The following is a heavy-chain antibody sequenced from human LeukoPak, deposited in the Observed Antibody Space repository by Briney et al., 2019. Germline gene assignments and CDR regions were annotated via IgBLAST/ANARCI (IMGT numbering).Heavy chain of an antibody. CDR2: IKQDGSEK. CDR3: AREGDYGDYVDY. J-gene: IGHJ4*02. V-gene: IGHV3-7*01. Sequence: GGSLRLSCAASGFTFDDYAMHWVRQAPGKGLEWVANIKQDGSEKYYVDSVKGRFTISRDNAKNSLYLQMNSLRAEDTAVYYCAREGDYGDYVDYWGQGTLVTVSS. D-gene: IGHD4-17*01. CDR1: GFTFDDYA.